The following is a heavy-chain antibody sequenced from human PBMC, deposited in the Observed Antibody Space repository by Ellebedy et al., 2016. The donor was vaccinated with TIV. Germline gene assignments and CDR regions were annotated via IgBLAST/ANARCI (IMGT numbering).Heavy chain of an antibody. CDR2: IWYDGSNK. D-gene: IGHD3-9*01. Sequence: GESLKISCAASGFTFSSYGMHWVRQAPGKGLEWVAVIWYDGSNKYYADSVKGRFTISRDNSKNTLYPQMNSLRAEDTAVYYCARARLDWNWFDPWGQGTLVTVSS. CDR1: GFTFSSYG. V-gene: IGHV3-33*01. J-gene: IGHJ5*02. CDR3: ARARLDWNWFDP.